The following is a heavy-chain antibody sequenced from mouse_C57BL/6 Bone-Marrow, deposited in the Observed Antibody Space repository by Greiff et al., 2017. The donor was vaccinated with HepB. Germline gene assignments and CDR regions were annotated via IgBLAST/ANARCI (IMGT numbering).Heavy chain of an antibody. J-gene: IGHJ4*01. Sequence: QVQLQQPGAELVKPGASVKLSCKASGYTFTSYWMHWVKQRPGQGLEWIGMIHPNSGSTNYNEKFKSKATLTVDKSSSTAYMQLSSLTSEDSAVYNCARQAYGYDYAMDYWGQGTSVTVSS. D-gene: IGHD2-2*01. CDR2: IHPNSGST. CDR1: GYTFTSYW. CDR3: ARQAYGYDYAMDY. V-gene: IGHV1-64*01.